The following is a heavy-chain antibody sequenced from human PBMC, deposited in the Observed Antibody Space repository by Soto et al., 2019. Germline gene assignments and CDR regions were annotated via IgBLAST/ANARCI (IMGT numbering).Heavy chain of an antibody. V-gene: IGHV1-18*01. J-gene: IGHJ6*02. CDR3: ARIGTVGTGVLGYYYGMDV. Sequence: ASVKVSCKASGYTFTSYGISWVRQAPGQGLEWMGWISAYNGNTNYAQKLQGRVTMTTDTSTSTAYMELRSLRPDDTAVYYCARIGTVGTGVLGYYYGMDVWGQGTTVTVSS. D-gene: IGHD2-21*02. CDR2: ISAYNGNT. CDR1: GYTFTSYG.